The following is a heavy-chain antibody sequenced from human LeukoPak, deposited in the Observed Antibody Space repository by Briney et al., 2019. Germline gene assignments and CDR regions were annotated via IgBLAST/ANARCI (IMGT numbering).Heavy chain of an antibody. CDR3: ARGHSSSWYPIFDY. J-gene: IGHJ4*02. D-gene: IGHD6-13*01. Sequence: SETLSLTCTVSGGSISSYYWSWIRQPAGKGLEWIGRIYTSGSTNYNPSLKSRVTMSVDTSKNQFSLKLSSVTAADTAVYYCARGHSSSWYPIFDYWGQGTLVTVSS. CDR1: GGSISSYY. CDR2: IYTSGST. V-gene: IGHV4-4*07.